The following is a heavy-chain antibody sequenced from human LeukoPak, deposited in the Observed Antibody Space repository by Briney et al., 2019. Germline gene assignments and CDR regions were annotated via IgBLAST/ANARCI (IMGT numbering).Heavy chain of an antibody. CDR2: IYTSGST. V-gene: IGHV4-4*09. D-gene: IGHD6-19*01. Sequence: KPSETLSLTCTVSGGSISSYYWSWIRQPPGKGLEWIGYIYTSGSTNYNPSLKSRATISVDTSKNQFSLKLSSVTAADTAVYYCARYSSGWYLDYYYYMDVWGKGTTVTVSS. CDR3: ARYSSGWYLDYYYYMDV. J-gene: IGHJ6*03. CDR1: GGSISSYY.